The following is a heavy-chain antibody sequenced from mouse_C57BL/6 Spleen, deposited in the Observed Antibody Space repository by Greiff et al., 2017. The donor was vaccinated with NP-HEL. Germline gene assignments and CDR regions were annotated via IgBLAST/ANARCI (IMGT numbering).Heavy chain of an antibody. CDR2: IHPNSGST. Sequence: QVQLKESGAELVKPGASVKLSCKASGYTFTSYWMHWVKQRPGQGLEWIGMIHPNSGSTNYNEKFKSKATLTVDKSSSTAYMQLSSLTSEDSAVYYCARLGAAQADYWGQGTTLTVSS. V-gene: IGHV1-64*01. CDR1: GYTFTSYW. CDR3: ARLGAAQADY. J-gene: IGHJ2*01. D-gene: IGHD3-2*02.